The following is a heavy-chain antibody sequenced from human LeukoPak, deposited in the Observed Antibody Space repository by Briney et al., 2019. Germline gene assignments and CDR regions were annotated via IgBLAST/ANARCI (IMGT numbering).Heavy chain of an antibody. D-gene: IGHD7-27*01. CDR3: AKDRESGEGRYYYGMDV. J-gene: IGHJ6*02. CDR1: GFTFDDFA. CDR2: INWSSGNI. V-gene: IGHV3-9*01. Sequence: GGSLRLSCAASGFTFDDFAMHWVRQAPGKGLEWVSGINWSSGNIDYADSVKGRFTISRDNAKNSLYLQMNSLRAEDTALYYCAKDRESGEGRYYYGMDVWGQGTTVIVSS.